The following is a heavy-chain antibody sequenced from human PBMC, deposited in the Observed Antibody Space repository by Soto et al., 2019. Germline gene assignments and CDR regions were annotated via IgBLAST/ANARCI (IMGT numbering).Heavy chain of an antibody. Sequence: GGSLRLSCAASGFTFSSYGMHWVRQAPGKGLEWVAVIWYDGSNKYYADSVKGRFTISRDNSKNTLYLQMNSLRAEDTAVYYCAREPLHSSSWSDYWGQGTLVTVSS. CDR2: IWYDGSNK. V-gene: IGHV3-33*01. CDR1: GFTFSSYG. J-gene: IGHJ4*02. D-gene: IGHD6-13*01. CDR3: AREPLHSSSWSDY.